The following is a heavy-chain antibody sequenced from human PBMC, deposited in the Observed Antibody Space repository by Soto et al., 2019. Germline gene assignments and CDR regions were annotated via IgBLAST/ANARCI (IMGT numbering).Heavy chain of an antibody. J-gene: IGHJ6*02. CDR1: GGTFSSYA. D-gene: IGHD2-15*01. Sequence: SVKVSCKASGGTFSSYAISWVRQAPGQGLEWMGGIIPIFGTANYAQKFQGRVTITADESTSTAYMELSSLRSEDTAVYYCARGEDIVVLGAASNPSYYRMDVSGQGETVTVSS. V-gene: IGHV1-69*13. CDR2: IIPIFGTA. CDR3: ARGEDIVVLGAASNPSYYRMDV.